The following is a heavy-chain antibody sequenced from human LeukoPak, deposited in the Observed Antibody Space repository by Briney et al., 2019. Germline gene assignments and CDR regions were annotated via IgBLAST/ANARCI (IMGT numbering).Heavy chain of an antibody. CDR1: GFTFSSYA. CDR2: ISYDGSNK. Sequence: PGGSLRLSCAASGFTFSSYAMHWVRQAPGKGLEWVAVISYDGSNKYYADSVKGRFTISRDNSKNTLYLQMNSLRAEDTAVYYCARGWGYPDYWGQGTLVTVSS. CDR3: ARGWGYPDY. D-gene: IGHD5-18*01. J-gene: IGHJ4*02. V-gene: IGHV3-30-3*01.